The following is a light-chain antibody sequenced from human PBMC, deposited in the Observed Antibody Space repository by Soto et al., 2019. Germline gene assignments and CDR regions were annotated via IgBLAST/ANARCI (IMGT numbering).Light chain of an antibody. Sequence: YELTQPPSVSVSPGQTASITCSGDKLGDKYACWYQQKPGQSPVLVIYQDSKRPSGIPERFSGSNSGNTATLTISGTQAMDEADYYCQAWDSSTVVFGGGTKLTVL. J-gene: IGLJ2*01. CDR1: KLGDKY. CDR2: QDS. V-gene: IGLV3-1*01. CDR3: QAWDSSTVV.